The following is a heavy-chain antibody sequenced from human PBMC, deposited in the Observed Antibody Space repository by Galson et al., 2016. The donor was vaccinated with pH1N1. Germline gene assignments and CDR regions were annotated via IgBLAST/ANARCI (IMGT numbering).Heavy chain of an antibody. CDR3: AEGYYYGDYLDYYYFYNMDV. CDR1: GFTFSSYA. CDR2: ISGRGVTT. D-gene: IGHD4-17*01. Sequence: SLRLSCAASGFTFSSYAMSWVRQAPGKGLEWVSTISGRGVTTYYADSVKGRFTISRDNSKNTLYLQMNSLRAEDTAVYYCAEGYYYGDYLDYYYFYNMDVWGQGTTVTVSS. J-gene: IGHJ6*02. V-gene: IGHV3-23*01.